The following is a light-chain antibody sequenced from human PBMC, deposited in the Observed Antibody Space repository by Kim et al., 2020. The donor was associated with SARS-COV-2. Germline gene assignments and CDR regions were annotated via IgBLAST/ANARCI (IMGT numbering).Light chain of an antibody. CDR2: YDS. Sequence: ELTQPPSVSVAPGKTARITCGGNNIGSKSVHWYQQKPGQAPVLVIYYDSDRPSGLPERFSGSNSGNTATLTISRVEAGDEADYYCQVWDSSSDHPYVF. CDR1: NIGSKS. J-gene: IGLJ1*01. V-gene: IGLV3-21*04. CDR3: QVWDSSSDHPYV.